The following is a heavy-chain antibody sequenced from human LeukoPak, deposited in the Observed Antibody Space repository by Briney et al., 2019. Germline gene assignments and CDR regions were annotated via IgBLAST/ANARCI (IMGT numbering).Heavy chain of an antibody. D-gene: IGHD3-22*01. CDR2: ISYDGSTK. J-gene: IGHJ4*02. CDR1: GFTFSSYA. Sequence: GTSLRLSCAASGFTFSSYAMHWVRQAPGKGLEWVAVISYDGSTKYYADSVKGRFTISRDNSKNTLYLQMNSLRAEDTAVYYCARDLIHYDSSGYLDYWGQGTLVTVSS. V-gene: IGHV3-30-3*01. CDR3: ARDLIHYDSSGYLDY.